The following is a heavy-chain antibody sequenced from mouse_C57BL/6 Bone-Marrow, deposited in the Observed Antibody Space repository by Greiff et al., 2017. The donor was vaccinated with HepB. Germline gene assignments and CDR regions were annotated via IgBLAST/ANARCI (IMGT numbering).Heavy chain of an antibody. CDR1: GYTFTSYW. V-gene: IGHV1-52*01. CDR2: IDPSDSET. D-gene: IGHD1-1*01. Sequence: QVQLKQSGAELVRPGSSVKLSCKASGYTFTSYWMHWVKQRPIQGLEWIGNIDPSDSETHYNQKFKDKATLTVDKSSSTAYMQLSSLTSEDSAVYYCARGDYYGSSSFAYWGQGTLVTVSA. J-gene: IGHJ3*01. CDR3: ARGDYYGSSSFAY.